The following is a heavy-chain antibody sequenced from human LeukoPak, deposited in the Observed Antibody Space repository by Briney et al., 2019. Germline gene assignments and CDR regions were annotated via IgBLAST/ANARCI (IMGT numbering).Heavy chain of an antibody. Sequence: PGRSLRLSCAASGFTFSSYAMHWVRQAPGKGLEWVAVISYDGSNKCYAGSVKGRFTISRDNSKNTLYLQMNSLRAEDTAVYYCARVRKGYFDYWGQGTLVTVSS. V-gene: IGHV3-30-3*01. J-gene: IGHJ4*02. CDR3: ARVRKGYFDY. CDR2: ISYDGSNK. CDR1: GFTFSSYA.